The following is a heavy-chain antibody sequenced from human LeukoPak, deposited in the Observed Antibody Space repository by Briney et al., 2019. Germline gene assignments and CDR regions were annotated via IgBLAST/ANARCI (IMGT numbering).Heavy chain of an antibody. CDR2: ISSSSTYI. V-gene: IGHV3-21*01. CDR3: ARDYDSSGQNDY. J-gene: IGHJ4*02. Sequence: GGSLRLSCAASGFTFSRYSMNWVRQAPGKGLEWVSSISSSSTYIYYADSVKGRFTISRDNAENSLYLQMNSLRAEDTAVYYCARDYDSSGQNDYWGPGTLVTVSS. CDR1: GFTFSRYS. D-gene: IGHD3-22*01.